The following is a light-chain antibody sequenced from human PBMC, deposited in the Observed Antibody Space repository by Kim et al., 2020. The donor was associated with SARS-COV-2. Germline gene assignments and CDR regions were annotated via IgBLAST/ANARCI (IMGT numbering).Light chain of an antibody. J-gene: IGKJ4*01. CDR2: RVS. Sequence: EIVMTQSPATLSVSPGDRVTLSCRASQNIGTALAWYQQRPGQAPRLLMSRVSARATGVPVRFTGGGSGTDFTLTISSLQSEDIGVYYCQQFHEWPPITFGGGTKVEI. CDR1: QNIGTA. CDR3: QQFHEWPPIT. V-gene: IGKV3-15*01.